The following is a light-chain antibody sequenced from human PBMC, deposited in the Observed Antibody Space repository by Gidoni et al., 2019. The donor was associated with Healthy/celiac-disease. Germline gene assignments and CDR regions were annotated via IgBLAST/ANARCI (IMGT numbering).Light chain of an antibody. V-gene: IGKV1-12*01. J-gene: IGKJ3*01. CDR2: AAS. CDR3: QQANSFPLT. CDR1: QGISSW. Sequence: DPVSITCRASQGISSWFAWYQQKPGKAPKLLIYAASSLQSGVPSRFSGSGAGTDFTLTISSLQPEDFATYYCQQANSFPLTFGPXTKVDIK.